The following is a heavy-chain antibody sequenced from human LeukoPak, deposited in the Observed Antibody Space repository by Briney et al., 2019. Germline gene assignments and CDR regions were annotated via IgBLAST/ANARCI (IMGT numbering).Heavy chain of an antibody. CDR3: VRHWKSGFDI. Sequence: GGSLRLSCAPSGFIFSNHWMHWVRQAPGKGLVWVSLITSDGTSTAYADSVKGRFTTSRDNAKNTLYLQMNSLRVEDSAVFYCVRHWKSGFDIWGQGTMVTVSS. D-gene: IGHD1-1*01. CDR1: GFIFSNHW. J-gene: IGHJ3*02. CDR2: ITSDGTST. V-gene: IGHV3-74*01.